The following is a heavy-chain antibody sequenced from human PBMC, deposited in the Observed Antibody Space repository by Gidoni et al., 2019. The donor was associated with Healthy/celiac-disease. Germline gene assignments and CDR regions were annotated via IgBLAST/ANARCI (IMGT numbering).Heavy chain of an antibody. CDR2: IIPILGIA. J-gene: IGHJ6*02. D-gene: IGHD2-8*01. Sequence: QVQPVQSGAEVKKPGSPVKVSCKASGGTFSSYAISWVRQAPGQGLEWMGRIIPILGIANYAQKFQGRVTITADKSTSTAYMELSSLRSEDTAVYYGAVDGESTNDLHYYYYGMDVWGQGTTVTVSS. CDR3: AVDGESTNDLHYYYYGMDV. CDR1: GGTFSSYA. V-gene: IGHV1-69*04.